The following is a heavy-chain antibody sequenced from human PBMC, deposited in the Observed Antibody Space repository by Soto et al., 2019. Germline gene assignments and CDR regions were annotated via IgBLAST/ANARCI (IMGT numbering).Heavy chain of an antibody. CDR1: GFTFSSYS. J-gene: IGHJ4*02. Sequence: GGSLRLSCAAPGFTFSSYSMNWVRQAPGKGLEWVSYISSSSSTIYYADYVKGRFTISRDNSKNTLYLQMNGLRAEDTAVYYCARLRLTGYFDYWGQGTLVTVSS. CDR3: ARLRLTGYFDY. V-gene: IGHV3-48*01. CDR2: ISSSSSTI.